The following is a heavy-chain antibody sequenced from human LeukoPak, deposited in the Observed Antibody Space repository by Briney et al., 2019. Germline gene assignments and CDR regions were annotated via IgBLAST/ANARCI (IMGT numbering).Heavy chain of an antibody. V-gene: IGHV6-1*01. Sequence: SQTLSLTCAISGDSVSSNSAAWNWNRQSPSRGLEWLGRTYYRSKWYNDYAVSVKSRITINPDTSKNQFSLQLNSVTPEDTAVYYCARDGTIAARGIHYYYYMDVWGKGTTVTVSS. CDR2: TYYRSKWYN. D-gene: IGHD6-6*01. CDR3: ARDGTIAARGIHYYYYMDV. J-gene: IGHJ6*03. CDR1: GDSVSSNSAA.